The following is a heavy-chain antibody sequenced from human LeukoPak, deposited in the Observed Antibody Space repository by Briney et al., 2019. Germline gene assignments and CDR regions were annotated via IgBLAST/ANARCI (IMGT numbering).Heavy chain of an antibody. CDR2: ISSSSSTI. CDR3: ARDLGLYWYFDL. Sequence: AGGSLRLSCAASGFTFSSYSMNWVRQAPGKGLEWVSYISSSSSTIYYADSVRGRFTISRDNSKNTLYLQMNSLRAGDTAVYYCARDLGLYWYFDLWGRGTLVTVSS. D-gene: IGHD7-27*01. J-gene: IGHJ2*01. CDR1: GFTFSSYS. V-gene: IGHV3-48*01.